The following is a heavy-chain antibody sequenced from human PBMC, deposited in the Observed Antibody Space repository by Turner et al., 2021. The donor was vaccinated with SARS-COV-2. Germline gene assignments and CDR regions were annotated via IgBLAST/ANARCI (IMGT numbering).Heavy chain of an antibody. CDR1: GGSISSSSYY. Sequence: QLQLQESGPGLVKPSETLSLTCTVSGGSISSSSYYWGWIRQPPGKGLAWIGSLYYSGTSYYNPSLKSRVTISVDTSKNQFSLKLSSVTAADTAVYYCARQEWLRGYFDYWGQGTLVTVSS. CDR2: LYYSGTS. V-gene: IGHV4-39*01. D-gene: IGHD5-12*01. CDR3: ARQEWLRGYFDY. J-gene: IGHJ4*02.